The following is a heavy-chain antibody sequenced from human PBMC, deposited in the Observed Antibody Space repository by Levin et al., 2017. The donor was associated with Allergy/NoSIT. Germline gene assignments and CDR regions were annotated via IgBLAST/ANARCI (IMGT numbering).Heavy chain of an antibody. CDR1: GEAVTSSY. CDR2: LYSTGST. J-gene: IGHJ6*02. D-gene: IGHD4/OR15-4a*01. CDR3: ARRGPYGAGPPKYWFYDMDI. Sequence: SETLSLICSVSGEAVTSSYWSWVRQPPGKGLEWIGYLYSTGSTNYHPSLKGRVTMSLDKSENRFSLTLTSVTAADTGVYFCARRGPYGAGPPKYWFYDMDIWGQGTTVTVSS. V-gene: IGHV4-59*08.